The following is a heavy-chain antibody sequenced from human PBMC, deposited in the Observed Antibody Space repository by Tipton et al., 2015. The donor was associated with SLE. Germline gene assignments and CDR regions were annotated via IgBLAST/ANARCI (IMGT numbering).Heavy chain of an antibody. CDR2: INHSGST. CDR3: ARGRWFGDY. V-gene: IGHV4-34*01. J-gene: IGHJ4*02. D-gene: IGHD3-10*01. Sequence: TLSLTCAVYGGSFSGYYWSWIRQPPGKGLEWIGEINHSGSTNYKPSLKSRVTISVDTSKNQFSLKLSSATAADTAVYYCARGRWFGDYWGQGTLVTVSS. CDR1: GGSFSGYY.